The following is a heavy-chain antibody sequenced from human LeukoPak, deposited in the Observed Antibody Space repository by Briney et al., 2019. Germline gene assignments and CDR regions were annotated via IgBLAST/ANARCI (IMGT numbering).Heavy chain of an antibody. D-gene: IGHD5-24*01. Sequence: SETLSLTCAVYGGSFSGYYWSWIRHPPEKGLECVGEVNHSGSTNYNPSLKSRVTISVDTSKNQFSLKLSFVTAADSAVQGCASVRKCMRLLREDSLSYY. CDR1: GGSFSGYY. V-gene: IGHV4-34*01. CDR3: ASVRKCMRLLREDSLSYY. J-gene: IGHJ4*01. CDR2: VNHSGST.